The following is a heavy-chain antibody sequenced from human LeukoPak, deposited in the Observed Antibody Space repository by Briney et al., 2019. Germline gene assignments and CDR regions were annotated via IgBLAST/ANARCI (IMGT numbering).Heavy chain of an antibody. D-gene: IGHD6-13*01. CDR3: ARSPGSSWPRGAFDI. J-gene: IGHJ3*02. CDR1: EFTFSSYA. CDR2: ISSNGDST. V-gene: IGHV3-64*01. Sequence: GGSLRLSCAASEFTFSSYAMHWVRQAPGKGLEYVSGISSNGDSTFHANSVKGRFTISRDNSKNTLYLQMGSLRAEDMAGYYCARSPGSSWPRGAFDIWGQGTIVTVSS.